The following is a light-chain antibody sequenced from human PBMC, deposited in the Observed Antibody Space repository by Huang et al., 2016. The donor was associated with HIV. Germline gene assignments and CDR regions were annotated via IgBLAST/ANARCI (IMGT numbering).Light chain of an antibody. V-gene: IGKV3-15*01. CDR1: QSVSSN. CDR2: GAS. CDR3: QQYNNWPPWT. Sequence: EIVMTQSPATPSVSPGERATLSCRASQSVSSNLAWYQQKPGQAPRLLIYGASTRATGVPARFSGSGSGTEFTLTISSLQSEDFYCQQYNNWPPWTFGQGTKVEVK. J-gene: IGKJ1*01.